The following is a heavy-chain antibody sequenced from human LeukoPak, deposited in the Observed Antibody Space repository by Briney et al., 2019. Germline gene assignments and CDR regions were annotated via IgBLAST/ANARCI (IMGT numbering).Heavy chain of an antibody. J-gene: IGHJ4*02. Sequence: GGSLRLSCAASGFTVSSNYMSWVRQAPGKGLEWGSVIYSGGSTYYADSVKGRFTISRDNSKNTLYLQMNSLRAEDTAVYYCARDGYTSYSSRFLFDYWGQGTLVTVSS. CDR1: GFTVSSNY. V-gene: IGHV3-66*01. D-gene: IGHD6-13*01. CDR3: ARDGYTSYSSRFLFDY. CDR2: IYSGGST.